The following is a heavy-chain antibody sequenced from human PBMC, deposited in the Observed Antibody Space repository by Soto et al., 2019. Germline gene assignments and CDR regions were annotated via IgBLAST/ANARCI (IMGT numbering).Heavy chain of an antibody. V-gene: IGHV4-4*02. CDR1: GGSISSSNW. D-gene: IGHD6-19*01. J-gene: IGHJ5*02. Sequence: PSETLSLTCAVSGGSISSSNWWSWVRQPPGKGLEWIGEIYHSGSTNYNPSLKSRVTISVDKSKNQFSLKLSSVTAADTAVYYWGSNNSRGWDLGPWGKGTLLTVS. CDR3: GSNNSRGWDLGP. CDR2: IYHSGST.